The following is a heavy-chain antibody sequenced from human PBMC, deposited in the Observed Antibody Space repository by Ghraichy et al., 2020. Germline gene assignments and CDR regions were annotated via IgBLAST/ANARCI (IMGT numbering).Heavy chain of an antibody. Sequence: GGSLRLSCAASGFTFNNYAMHWVRQAPGKGLEWVAVMSYDGSKKYYADSVKGRFTISRDTSQNTLYLQMNSLRAEDTAVYYCAREADYVSFDYWGQGTLVTVSS. CDR2: MSYDGSKK. J-gene: IGHJ4*02. CDR3: AREADYVSFDY. CDR1: GFTFNNYA. V-gene: IGHV3-30-3*01. D-gene: IGHD4-17*01.